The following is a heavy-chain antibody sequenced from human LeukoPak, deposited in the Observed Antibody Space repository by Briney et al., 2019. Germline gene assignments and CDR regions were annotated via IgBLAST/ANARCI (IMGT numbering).Heavy chain of an antibody. Sequence: GGPLTLLCAASGVTLSFYWMHWARHARGEGVVGVSPISTHGISTNSADSVNAPLTISSHNPKNTLYLQMNSLRAEDTAVYYCVRKYSSSSGRAFDMWGQGTMVTVST. CDR3: VRKYSSSSGRAFDM. CDR2: ISTHGIST. J-gene: IGHJ3*02. CDR1: GVTLSFYW. D-gene: IGHD6-6*01. V-gene: IGHV3-74*01.